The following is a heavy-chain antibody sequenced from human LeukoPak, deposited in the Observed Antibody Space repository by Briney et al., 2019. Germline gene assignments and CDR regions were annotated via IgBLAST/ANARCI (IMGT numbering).Heavy chain of an antibody. CDR1: GFPFSSFA. Sequence: GGSLRLSCVASGFPFSSFAMTWVRQAPGKGLEWVSALSGSGGSANYADSVRDRFTISRDNSKNTLYLKLHSLRAEDSAVYYCAKCRGGGGEYWHFDLWGRGILVSVPS. D-gene: IGHD2-15*01. CDR2: LSGSGGSA. J-gene: IGHJ2*01. CDR3: AKCRGGGGEYWHFDL. V-gene: IGHV3-23*01.